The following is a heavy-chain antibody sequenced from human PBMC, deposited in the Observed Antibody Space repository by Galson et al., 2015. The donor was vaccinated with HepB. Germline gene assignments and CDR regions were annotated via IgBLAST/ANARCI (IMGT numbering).Heavy chain of an antibody. J-gene: IGHJ6*03. D-gene: IGHD6-19*01. CDR1: GFTFSNYA. V-gene: IGHV3-23*01. Sequence: SLRLSCAASGFTFSNYAMSWVRQAPGKGLEWVSTISGSGGRTYYADSVKGRFTISRGNSKNTLYLQMNSLRAEDTAIYYCAKSSSGTNYYYYYHVDVWGKGTTVTVSS. CDR2: ISGSGGRT. CDR3: AKSSSGTNYYYYYHVDV.